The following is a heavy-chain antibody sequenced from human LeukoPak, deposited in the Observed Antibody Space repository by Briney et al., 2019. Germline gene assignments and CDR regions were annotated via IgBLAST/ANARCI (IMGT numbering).Heavy chain of an antibody. Sequence: ASVSVSRKASGYTFTGYYMHWVRQAPGQGLEWMGWINRNSGGTNYAQKFQGRVTMTRDTSISTAYMELSRLRSDDTAVYYCARDLTAVGYNWFAPGGQGTLVTVSS. J-gene: IGHJ5*02. CDR1: GYTFTGYY. CDR3: ARDLTAVGYNWFAP. CDR2: INRNSGGT. D-gene: IGHD1-26*01. V-gene: IGHV1-2*02.